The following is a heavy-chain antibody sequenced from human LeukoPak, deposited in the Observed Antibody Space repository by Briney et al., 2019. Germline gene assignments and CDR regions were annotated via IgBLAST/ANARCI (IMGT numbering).Heavy chain of an antibody. V-gene: IGHV3-23*01. J-gene: IGHJ6*03. CDR2: ISGSGGST. CDR3: AKVLLRALDYMDV. CDR1: GFTFTSYS. D-gene: IGHD2-15*01. Sequence: GGSLRLSCAASGFTFTSYSMNWVRQAPGKGLEWVSAISGSGGSTYYADFVKGRFTISRDNSKSTLYLQMNNLRADDTAVYYCAKVLLRALDYMDVWGKGTTVTISS.